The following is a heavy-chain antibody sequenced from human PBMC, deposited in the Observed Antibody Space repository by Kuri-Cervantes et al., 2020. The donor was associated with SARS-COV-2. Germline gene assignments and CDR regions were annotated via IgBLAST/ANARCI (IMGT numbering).Heavy chain of an antibody. CDR2: IIPILGTA. CDR3: AREPGGGYYPH. V-gene: IGHV1-69*08. CDR1: GYTFTGYY. J-gene: IGHJ4*02. Sequence: SVKVSCKASGYTFTGYYMHWVRQAPGQGLEWMGWIIPILGTANYAQKFQGRVTITADKSTSTAYMELSSLRSEDTAVYYCAREPGGGYYPHWGQGTLVTVSS. D-gene: IGHD3-22*01.